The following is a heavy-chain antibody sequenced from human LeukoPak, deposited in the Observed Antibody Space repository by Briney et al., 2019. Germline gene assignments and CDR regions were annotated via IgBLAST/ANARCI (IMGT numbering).Heavy chain of an antibody. J-gene: IGHJ4*02. V-gene: IGHV3-49*02. D-gene: IGHD1-26*01. CDR2: IRSKAYGGTT. CDR1: GFTFRSYA. CDR3: TRGRRATHDY. Sequence: PGRTLRLSCAASGFTFRSYAMHWVRQPPGKGLEWVGFIRSKAYGGTTEYAASVKGGFTISRDDSKSIAYLQMNSLKSEDTALYYCTRGRRATHDYWGQGTLVTVSS.